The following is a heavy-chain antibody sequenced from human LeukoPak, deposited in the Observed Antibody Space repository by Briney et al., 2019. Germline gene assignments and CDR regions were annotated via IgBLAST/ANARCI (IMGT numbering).Heavy chain of an antibody. J-gene: IGHJ4*02. CDR1: GFTFSSYS. D-gene: IGHD5-18*01. CDR3: AKDHSQNFDY. V-gene: IGHV3-30*02. CDR2: LRRDGSDK. Sequence: GGSLRLSCAASGFTFSSYSMNWVRQAPGKGLEWVAFLRRDGSDKYYADSVKGRFTISRDNSKNTVYLQMNSLRAEDTAVYYCAKDHSQNFDYWGQGTLVTVSS.